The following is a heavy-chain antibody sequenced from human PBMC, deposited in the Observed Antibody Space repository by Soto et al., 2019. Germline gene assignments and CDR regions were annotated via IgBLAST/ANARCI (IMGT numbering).Heavy chain of an antibody. CDR1: GGSGSFSGYL. V-gene: IGHV4-34*01. CDR2: ITHSGST. CDR3: ARGRKGSSSSWYVD. Sequence: TCAVYGGSGSFSGYLWSWIRQPPGNGLEWIGEITHSGSTNYNPSLKSRVTISVDTSKNQFSLELRSVTAADTAVYYCARGRKGSSSSWYVDWGQGTLVTVSS. D-gene: IGHD6-13*01. J-gene: IGHJ4*02.